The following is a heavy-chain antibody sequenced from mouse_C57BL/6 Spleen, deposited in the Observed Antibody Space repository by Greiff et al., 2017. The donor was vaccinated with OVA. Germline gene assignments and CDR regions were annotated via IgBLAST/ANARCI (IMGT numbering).Heavy chain of an antibody. V-gene: IGHV1-82*01. Sequence: QVQLQQSGPELVKPGASVKISCKASGYAFSSSWMNWVKQRPGKGLEWIGRIYPGDGDTNYNGKFKGKATLTADKSSSTAYMQLSSLTSEDSAVYFCAREKHYYGSSYGYFDVWGTGTTVTVSS. D-gene: IGHD1-1*01. CDR1: GYAFSSSW. J-gene: IGHJ1*03. CDR3: AREKHYYGSSYGYFDV. CDR2: IYPGDGDT.